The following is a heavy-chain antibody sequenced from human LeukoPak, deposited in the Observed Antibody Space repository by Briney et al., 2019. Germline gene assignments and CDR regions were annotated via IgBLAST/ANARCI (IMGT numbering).Heavy chain of an antibody. D-gene: IGHD2-2*01. V-gene: IGHV3-23*01. J-gene: IGHJ4*02. CDR2: ISGSGGST. CDR1: GFTFRIDA. CDR3: AKGGYASMARFDY. Sequence: VGSLRLSCAPSGFTFRIDAMSGVRQAPGKGLEWVSAISGSGGSTYYADSVKGRFTISRDNSKNTLYLQMNSLRAEDTAVYYCAKGGYASMARFDYWGQGTLVTVSS.